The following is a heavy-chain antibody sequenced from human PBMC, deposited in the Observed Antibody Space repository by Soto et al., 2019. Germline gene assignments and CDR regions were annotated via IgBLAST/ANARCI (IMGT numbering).Heavy chain of an antibody. Sequence: QITLKESGPTLVRPTQTLTLTCSLSGFSITTSGVGVGWVRQPPGKALEWLALTYWDDDNRYNPSLRPRLSTSKATSRNPVVLTMTNRDPEDTATYDCAHRVTLMSTWNYGAFDFWGQGALVTVPS. V-gene: IGHV2-5*02. CDR1: GFSITTSGVG. CDR2: TYWDDDN. D-gene: IGHD1-7*01. CDR3: AHRVTLMSTWNYGAFDF. J-gene: IGHJ3*01.